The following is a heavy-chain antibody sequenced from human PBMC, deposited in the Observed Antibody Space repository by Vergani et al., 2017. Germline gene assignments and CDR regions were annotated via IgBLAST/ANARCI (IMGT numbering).Heavy chain of an antibody. J-gene: IGHJ4*02. CDR2: IYYSGST. Sequence: QLQLQESGPGLVKPSETLSLTCTVSCGSISSSSYYWGWIRQPPGKGLEWIGSIYYSGSTYYNPSLKSRVTISVDTSKNQFSLKLSSVTAADTAVYYCARHRLRSSGWYDPFDYWGQGTLVTVSS. D-gene: IGHD6-19*01. CDR1: CGSISSSSYY. CDR3: ARHRLRSSGWYDPFDY. V-gene: IGHV4-39*01.